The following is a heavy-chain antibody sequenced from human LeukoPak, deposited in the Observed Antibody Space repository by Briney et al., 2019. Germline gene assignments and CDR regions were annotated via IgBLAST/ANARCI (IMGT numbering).Heavy chain of an antibody. CDR2: IYYSGST. V-gene: IGHV4-59*01. Sequence: SETLSLTCTVSGVSISSYYWNWLRQPPGKGLEWIGYIYYSGSTTYNPSLKSRVTISVDTSKNQFSLNLSSLTAADTAVYFCASGRSGAYSSPFDPWGQGTLLTVSS. CDR1: GVSISSYY. J-gene: IGHJ5*02. CDR3: ASGRSGAYSSPFDP. D-gene: IGHD6-19*01.